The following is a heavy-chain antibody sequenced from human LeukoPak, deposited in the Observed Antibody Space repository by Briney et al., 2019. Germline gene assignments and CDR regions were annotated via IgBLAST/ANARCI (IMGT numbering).Heavy chain of an antibody. CDR3: TGEGYGDYDGDY. CDR2: IKRDGSEK. Sequence: PGGSLRLSCAASGFNFATYGMSWVRQAPGKGLEWVANIKRDGSEKYYVDSVKGRFTISRDYASNSLYLQMNSLRAEDTAVYYCTGEGYGDYDGDYWGQGTLVTVSS. CDR1: GFNFATYG. J-gene: IGHJ4*02. D-gene: IGHD4-17*01. V-gene: IGHV3-7*01.